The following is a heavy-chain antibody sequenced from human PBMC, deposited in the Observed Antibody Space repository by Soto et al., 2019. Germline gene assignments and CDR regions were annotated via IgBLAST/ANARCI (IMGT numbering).Heavy chain of an antibody. Sequence: PSETLSLTCTVSGGSVSYGNYYWIWIRQPPGKGLEWIGYIYYSGLTNYNPSLKSRVTISIDTSKNEFSLKLTSVTAADTAMYYCAKVTPHSSSYYFDYWGQGTLVTVSS. CDR3: AKVTPHSSSYYFDY. V-gene: IGHV4-61*01. J-gene: IGHJ4*02. CDR1: GGSVSYGNYY. D-gene: IGHD6-13*01. CDR2: IYYSGLT.